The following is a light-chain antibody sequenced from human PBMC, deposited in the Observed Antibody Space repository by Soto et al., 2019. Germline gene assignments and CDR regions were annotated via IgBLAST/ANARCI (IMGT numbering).Light chain of an antibody. CDR2: DAS. J-gene: IGKJ4*01. CDR1: QSVSSY. V-gene: IGKV3-11*01. CDR3: QQRSNWPHLT. Sequence: EIVLTQSPATLSLSPGERATLSCRASQSVSSYLAWYQQKPGQAPRLLIYDASNRATGIPARFSGSGSGTDSTITISSLEPEDFAVYYCQQRSNWPHLTFGGGTKVEIK.